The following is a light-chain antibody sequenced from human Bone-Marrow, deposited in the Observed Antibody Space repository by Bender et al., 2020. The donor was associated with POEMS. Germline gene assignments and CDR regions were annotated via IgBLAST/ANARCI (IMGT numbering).Light chain of an antibody. CDR3: CSYGVPGV. Sequence: QSALTQPRSVSGSPGQSVVISCTGTSNDIGRYDYVSWYQQHPGKAPKLIIYAVTPRPLRVPYRFSGFKSGDTAFLTISSMQAEDEADYYCCSYGVPGVFGGGTKLTVL. V-gene: IGLV2-11*01. CDR2: AVT. CDR1: SNDIGRYDY. J-gene: IGLJ3*02.